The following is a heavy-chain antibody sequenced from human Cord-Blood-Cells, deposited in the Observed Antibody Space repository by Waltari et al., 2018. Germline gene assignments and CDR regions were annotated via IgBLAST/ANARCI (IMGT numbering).Heavy chain of an antibody. D-gene: IGHD2-21*01. Sequence: QVQLQESGPGLVKPSETLSLTCTVSGGSISSHYWTWTRQPPGKGLEWIGYIYYSGSTNYNPSLKSRVTISVDTSKNQFSLKLSSVTAADTAVYYCARQSEVPSDGYFDYWGQGTLVTVSS. V-gene: IGHV4-59*11. CDR3: ARQSEVPSDGYFDY. CDR2: IYYSGST. J-gene: IGHJ4*02. CDR1: GGSISSHY.